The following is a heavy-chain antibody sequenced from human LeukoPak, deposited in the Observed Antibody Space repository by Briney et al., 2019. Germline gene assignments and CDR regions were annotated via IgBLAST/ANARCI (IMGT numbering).Heavy chain of an antibody. V-gene: IGHV1-3*02. CDR1: GYTFTSYA. D-gene: IGHD2-2*01. CDR3: ARGLGYCSSTSCYPPLDY. Sequence: ASVKVSCKASGYTFTSYAMHWVRQAPGQRLEWMGWSNAGNGNTKYSQEFQGRVTITRDTSASTAYMELSSLRSEDTAVYYCARGLGYCSSTSCYPPLDYWGQGTLVTVSS. CDR2: SNAGNGNT. J-gene: IGHJ4*02.